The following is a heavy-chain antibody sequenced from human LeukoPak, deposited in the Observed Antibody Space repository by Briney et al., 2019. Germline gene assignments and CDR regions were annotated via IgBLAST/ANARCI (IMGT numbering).Heavy chain of an antibody. D-gene: IGHD3-22*01. V-gene: IGHV5-51*01. CDR3: SRSPDYYDSSGYWTYIDY. J-gene: IGHJ4*02. Sequence: AESLKISCKVSGYSFSSCWVGWVRQMPAKGLEWMGMIYPGDSDTRYSPSFQGQVTISADTSISPAYLQWSSLTAADTAIYYCSRSPDYYDSSGYWTYIDYWGQGTLGTVSS. CDR1: GYSFSSCW. CDR2: IYPGDSDT.